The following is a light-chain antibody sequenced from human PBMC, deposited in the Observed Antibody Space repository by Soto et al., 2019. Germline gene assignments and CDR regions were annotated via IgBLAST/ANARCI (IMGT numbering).Light chain of an antibody. V-gene: IGKV3-20*01. Sequence: EIVLTQSPGTLSLSPGERATLSCRASQSVRSGFLAWFQQRPGQAPRLLIFGASYRATGIPDRFSGGGSGTDFTLTVSRLEAEDFAVYYCQLYVYSTWTFGQGTKV. CDR3: QLYVYSTWT. J-gene: IGKJ1*01. CDR2: GAS. CDR1: QSVRSGF.